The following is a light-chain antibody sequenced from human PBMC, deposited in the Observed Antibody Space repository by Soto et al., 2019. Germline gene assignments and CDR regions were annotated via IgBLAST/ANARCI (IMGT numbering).Light chain of an antibody. CDR3: SSYTTSDTTV. J-gene: IGLJ2*01. CDR1: SSDVGAYNY. V-gene: IGLV2-14*03. CDR2: DVS. Sequence: QSALTQPASVSGSPGQSITISCTGTSSDVGAYNYVSWYQQQPGKAPKVMIYDVSYRPSGVSIRFSGSKSGNTASLTISGLQAEDEAHYHCSSYTTSDTTVFGGGTQLTVL.